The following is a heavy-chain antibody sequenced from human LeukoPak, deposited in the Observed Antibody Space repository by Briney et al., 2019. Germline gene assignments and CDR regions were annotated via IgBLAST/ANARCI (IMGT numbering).Heavy chain of an antibody. CDR3: ARDVGEYCSSTNCYASHY. J-gene: IGHJ4*02. D-gene: IGHD2-2*01. CDR1: GYTFTGYY. V-gene: IGHV1-2*02. CDR2: INPNSGGT. Sequence: ASVKVSCKACGYTFTGYYMHWVRQAPGQGLEWMGWINPNSGGTNYAQKFQGGVTMTRDTSITTAYMELSSLRSDDTAVYYCARDVGEYCSSTNCYASHYWGQGTLVTVSS.